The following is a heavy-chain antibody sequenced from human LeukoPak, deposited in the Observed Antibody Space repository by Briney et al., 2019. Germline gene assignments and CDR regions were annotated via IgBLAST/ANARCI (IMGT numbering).Heavy chain of an antibody. CDR2: INHSGST. Sequence: PSETLSLTCAVYGGSFSGYYWSWIRQPPGKGLEWIGEINHSGSTNYNPSLKSRVTISVDTSKNQFSLKLSSVTAADTAVYYCARVVAVDYYDSSEEDWFDPWGQGTLVTVSS. CDR1: GGSFSGYY. V-gene: IGHV4-34*01. CDR3: ARVVAVDYYDSSEEDWFDP. D-gene: IGHD3-22*01. J-gene: IGHJ5*02.